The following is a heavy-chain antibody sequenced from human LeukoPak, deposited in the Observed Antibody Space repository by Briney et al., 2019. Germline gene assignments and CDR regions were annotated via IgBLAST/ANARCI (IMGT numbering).Heavy chain of an antibody. Sequence: GGSLRLSCAASGFTVSSTYMSWVRQAPGKGLEWVAVISYDGSNKYYADSVKGRFTISRDNSKNTLYLQMNSLRAEDTAVYYCAKALSASSYDYWGQGTLVTVSS. D-gene: IGHD2-2*01. CDR3: AKALSASSYDY. CDR2: ISYDGSNK. CDR1: GFTVSSTY. J-gene: IGHJ4*02. V-gene: IGHV3-30*18.